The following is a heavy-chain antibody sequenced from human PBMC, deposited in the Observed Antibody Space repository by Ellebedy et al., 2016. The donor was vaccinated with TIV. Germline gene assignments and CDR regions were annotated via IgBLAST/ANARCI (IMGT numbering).Heavy chain of an antibody. J-gene: IGHJ4*02. CDR2: IYPGDSDT. CDR1: GSISTYYW. D-gene: IGHD1-1*01. V-gene: IGHV5-51*01. CDR3: ARQGERPFDY. Sequence: GSISTYYWSWIRQPPGKGLEWMGIIYPGDSDTRYSPSFQGQVTISADKSISTAYLQWSSLKASDTAMYYCARQGERPFDYWGQGTLVTVSS.